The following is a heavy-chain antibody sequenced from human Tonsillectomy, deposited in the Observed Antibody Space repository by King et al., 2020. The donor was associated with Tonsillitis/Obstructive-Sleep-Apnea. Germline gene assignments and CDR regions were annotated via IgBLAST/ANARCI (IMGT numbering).Heavy chain of an antibody. CDR1: GGSISSYY. CDR3: ARTGHFWSGYYIFDY. J-gene: IGHJ4*02. Sequence: QLQESGPGLVKPSETLSLTCTVSGGSISSYYWSWIRQPPGKGLEWIGYIYYSGSTNYNPPLKSRVTITVDTSKNQFSLKLISVTAADTAVYYCARTGHFWSGYYIFDYWGQGTLVTVSS. D-gene: IGHD3-3*02. V-gene: IGHV4-59*01. CDR2: IYYSGST.